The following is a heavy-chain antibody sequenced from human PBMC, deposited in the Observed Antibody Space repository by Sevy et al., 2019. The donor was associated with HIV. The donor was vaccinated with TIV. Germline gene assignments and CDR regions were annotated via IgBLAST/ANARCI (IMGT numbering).Heavy chain of an antibody. CDR1: GFTFNNYA. V-gene: IGHV3-23*01. J-gene: IGHJ4*02. CDR2: LIENGVDT. D-gene: IGHD2-21*01. CDR3: XXXXXXXXDWAPDS. Sequence: GGSLRLSCAASGFTFNNYAMSWVRQPPGKGLEWVSGLIENGVDTYYSDSVRGRFTISRDNSKNTLYLQMNSLRAEDXXXXXXXXXXXXXXDWAPDSWGQGTLVTVSS.